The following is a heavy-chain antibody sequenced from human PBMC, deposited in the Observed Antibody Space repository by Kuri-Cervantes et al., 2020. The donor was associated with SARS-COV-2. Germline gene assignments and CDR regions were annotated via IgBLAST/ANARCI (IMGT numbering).Heavy chain of an antibody. V-gene: IGHV4-38-2*02. D-gene: IGHD6-13*01. CDR1: GYSINTGDH. CDR3: AGGVAAAGKTFDY. J-gene: IGHJ4*02. Sequence: GSLRLSCSVSGYSINTGDHWGWARQPPCKGLEWIGSSFSSGGTYYNPSLRSRVTISVDTSKNQFSLKLSSVAAADTAVYYCAGGVAAAGKTFDYWGQGTLVTVSS. CDR2: SFSSGGT.